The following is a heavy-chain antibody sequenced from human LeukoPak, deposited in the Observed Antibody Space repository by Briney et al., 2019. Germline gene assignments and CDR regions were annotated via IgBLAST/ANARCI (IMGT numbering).Heavy chain of an antibody. V-gene: IGHV1-8*01. J-gene: IGHJ1*01. CDR2: MNPNSGNT. Sequence: GASVKVSCKASGYTFTSYDINWVRQATGQGLEWMGWMNPNSGNTGYAQKFQGRVTMTRNTSISTAYMELSSLRSDDTAVYYCARGKPTYYYDSSGPIEAEYFQHWGQGTLVTVSS. CDR1: GYTFTSYD. CDR3: ARGKPTYYYDSSGPIEAEYFQH. D-gene: IGHD3-22*01.